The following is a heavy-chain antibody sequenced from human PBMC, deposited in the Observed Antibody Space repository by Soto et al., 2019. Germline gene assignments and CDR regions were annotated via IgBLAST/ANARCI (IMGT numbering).Heavy chain of an antibody. Sequence: EVQLVESGGGLVQPGGSLRLSCAASGFSFSIYAMDWVRQAPGKGLEWLSYINGGSNYIFYADSVKGRFTISRDNAKNSLYLQMDSLSADDTAVYYCARDGKGGYDFDNWGQGTLVTVSS. V-gene: IGHV3-48*01. CDR2: INGGSNYI. CDR3: ARDGKGGYDFDN. CDR1: GFSFSIYA. J-gene: IGHJ4*02. D-gene: IGHD1-1*01.